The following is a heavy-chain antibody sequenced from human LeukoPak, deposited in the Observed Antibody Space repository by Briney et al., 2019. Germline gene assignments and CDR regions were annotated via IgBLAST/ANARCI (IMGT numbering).Heavy chain of an antibody. D-gene: IGHD6-19*01. CDR2: ISSSSSYI. CDR3: ARGSKSSGWYFAFDI. Sequence: PGGSLRLSCAASGFTFSTYGMHWVRQAPGKGLEWVSSISSSSSYIYYADSVKGRFTISRDNAKNSLYLQMNSLRAEDTAVYYCARGSKSSGWYFAFDIWGQGTMVTVSS. J-gene: IGHJ3*02. CDR1: GFTFSTYG. V-gene: IGHV3-21*01.